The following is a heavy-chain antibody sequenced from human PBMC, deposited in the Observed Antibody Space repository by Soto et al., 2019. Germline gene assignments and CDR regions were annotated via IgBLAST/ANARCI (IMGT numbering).Heavy chain of an antibody. D-gene: IGHD3-10*01. CDR1: GYTFTSYG. J-gene: IGHJ5*02. Sequence: QVPLVQSGAEVKKPGASVKVSCKASGYTFTSYGISWVRQAPGQGLEWMGWISAYNGNTNYAQKFQGRVTITRDTSASTAYMELSSLRSEDTAVYYCARERITMVRGGWYWFDPWGQGTLVTVSS. CDR3: ARERITMVRGGWYWFDP. CDR2: ISAYNGNT. V-gene: IGHV1-18*04.